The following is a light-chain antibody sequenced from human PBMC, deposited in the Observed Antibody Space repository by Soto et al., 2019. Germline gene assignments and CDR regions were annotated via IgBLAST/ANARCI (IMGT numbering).Light chain of an antibody. CDR1: QVIGSS. V-gene: IGKV1-17*01. CDR3: LQYWDYSWT. Sequence: DIQMTQSPSSLSASVGDRVTITFRASQVIGSSFIGWYQQKVGRPPKRLIYATSTLQSGVPSRFSGSGYGTEFTLTISSLQPEDFATYYCLQYWDYSWTFGQGTKVDIK. CDR2: ATS. J-gene: IGKJ1*01.